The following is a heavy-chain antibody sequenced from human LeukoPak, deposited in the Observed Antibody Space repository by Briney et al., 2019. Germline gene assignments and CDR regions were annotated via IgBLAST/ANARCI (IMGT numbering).Heavy chain of an antibody. J-gene: IGHJ4*02. V-gene: IGHV3-21*01. CDR2: ISGSSTYI. CDR3: ARASVVGATLDY. D-gene: IGHD2-15*01. CDR1: GFTFRNYS. Sequence: GGSLRLSCAASGFTFRNYSMNWVRQAPGKGLEWVSSISGSSTYIYYADSVRARFTISRDNAKNSVYLQMNRLRAEDTYVCVCARASVVGATLDYWGQGALVTVSS.